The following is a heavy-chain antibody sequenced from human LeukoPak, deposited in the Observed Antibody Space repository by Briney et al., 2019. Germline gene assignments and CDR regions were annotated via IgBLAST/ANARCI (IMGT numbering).Heavy chain of an antibody. V-gene: IGHV3-7*01. CDR1: GFICSPYW. CDR3: VRGGSFDGSRYYPDY. Sequence: GGSLRLSCVASGFICSPYWMAWIRQSPGQGLEFVANINPDGSDINYVDSVKGRFIISRDNAKNSLYLQMISLRAEDTAVYYCVRGGSFDGSRYYPDYWGQGPLVTVSS. CDR2: INPDGSDI. J-gene: IGHJ4*02. D-gene: IGHD3-22*01.